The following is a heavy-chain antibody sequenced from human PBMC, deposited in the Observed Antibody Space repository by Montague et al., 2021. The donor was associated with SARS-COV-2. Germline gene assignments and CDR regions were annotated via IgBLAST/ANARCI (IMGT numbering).Heavy chain of an antibody. Sequence: IYYSGSTYYNPSLKSRVTISVDTSKKQFSLKLSSVTAADTAVYYCARARITMIVVVSAFDIWGQGKRVTGYS. J-gene: IGHJ3*02. D-gene: IGHD3-22*01. V-gene: IGHV4-30-4*01. CDR2: IYYSGST. CDR3: ARARITMIVVVSAFDI.